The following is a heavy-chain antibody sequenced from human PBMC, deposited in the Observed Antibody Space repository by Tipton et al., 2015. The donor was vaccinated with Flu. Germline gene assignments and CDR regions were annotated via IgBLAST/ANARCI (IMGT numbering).Heavy chain of an antibody. CDR1: GYSISTAFY. Sequence: TLSLTCAVSGYSISTAFYWGWIRQPPGKGLEWIGSMSHLGSAYYNPSLKSRVTISVDTSKNHFSLKLRSVTAADTAVYYCAAVAGNGNWFDPWGQGALVTVSS. J-gene: IGHJ5*02. CDR3: AAVAGNGNWFDP. D-gene: IGHD6-19*01. CDR2: MSHLGSA. V-gene: IGHV4-38-2*01.